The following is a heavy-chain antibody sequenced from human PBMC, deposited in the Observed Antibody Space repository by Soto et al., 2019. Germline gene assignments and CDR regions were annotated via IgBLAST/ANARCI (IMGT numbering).Heavy chain of an antibody. CDR1: GGSISRYY. CDR3: ASFTSGYAEWFDP. Sequence: SETLSLTCTVSGGSISRYYWSWIRQPPGKGLEWIGYIYYSGSTNYNPSLKSRVTISLDTSKNQFSLKLSSVTAADTAVYYCASFTSGYAEWFDPWGQGTLVTVS. J-gene: IGHJ5*02. V-gene: IGHV4-59*01. CDR2: IYYSGST. D-gene: IGHD5-12*01.